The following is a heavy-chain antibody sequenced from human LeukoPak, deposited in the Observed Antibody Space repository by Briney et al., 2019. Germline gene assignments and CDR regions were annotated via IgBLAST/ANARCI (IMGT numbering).Heavy chain of an antibody. CDR3: ARDKNPVATIGGWFDP. CDR2: INPSGGST. J-gene: IGHJ5*02. CDR1: GYTFTSYY. V-gene: IGHV1-46*01. Sequence: ASVKVSCKASGYTFTSYYMHWVRQAPGQGFEWMGIINPSGGSTSYAQKFQGRVTMTRDMSTSTVYMELSSLRSEDTAVYYCARDKNPVATIGGWFDPWGQGTLVTVSS. D-gene: IGHD5-24*01.